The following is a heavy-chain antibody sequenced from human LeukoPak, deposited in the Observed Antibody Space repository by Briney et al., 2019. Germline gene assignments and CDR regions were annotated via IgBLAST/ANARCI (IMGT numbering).Heavy chain of an antibody. D-gene: IGHD5-24*01. CDR3: ARTGGRDGYGFDS. CDR2: VRYHGSDK. Sequence: GGSLRLSCAASGFTFSSHGMHWVRQAPSKGLEGAAVVRYHGSDKNYADSVKGRFTISRDNSKNTLYLQMNSLRVEDTALYYCARTGGRDGYGFDSWGQGTLVTVSP. CDR1: GFTFSSHG. V-gene: IGHV3-33*01. J-gene: IGHJ4*02.